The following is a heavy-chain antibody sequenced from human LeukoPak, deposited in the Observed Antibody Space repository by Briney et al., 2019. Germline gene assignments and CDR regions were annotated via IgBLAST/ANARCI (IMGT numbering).Heavy chain of an antibody. CDR3: ARMGYDSSGYYYIHDY. Sequence: SETLSLTCTVPGGSISSGGYYWSWIRQHPGKGLEWIGYIYYSGSTYYNPSLKSRVTISVDTSKNQFSLKLSSVTAADTAVYYCARMGYDSSGYYYIHDYWGQGTLVTVSS. V-gene: IGHV4-31*03. CDR1: GGSISSGGYY. J-gene: IGHJ4*02. CDR2: IYYSGST. D-gene: IGHD3-22*01.